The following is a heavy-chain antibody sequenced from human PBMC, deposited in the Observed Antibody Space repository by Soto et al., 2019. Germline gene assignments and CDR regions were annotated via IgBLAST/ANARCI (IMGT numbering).Heavy chain of an antibody. Sequence: EVQLLESGGGLVQPGGSLRLSCAASGFTFSNYAMTWVRQAPGKGLEWVSGISGSGSSRYYADSVKGRFTISRDNSKNTLYLHMNSLRAEDTAVYYCAKGGDSSSWKNWFDPWGQGTLVTVSS. J-gene: IGHJ5*02. CDR3: AKGGDSSSWKNWFDP. D-gene: IGHD6-13*01. CDR1: GFTFSNYA. V-gene: IGHV3-23*01. CDR2: ISGSGSSR.